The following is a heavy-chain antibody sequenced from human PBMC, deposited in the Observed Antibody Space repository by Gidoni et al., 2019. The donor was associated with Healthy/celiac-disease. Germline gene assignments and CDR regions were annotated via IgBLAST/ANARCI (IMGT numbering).Heavy chain of an antibody. J-gene: IGHJ4*02. V-gene: IGHV1-24*01. CDR2: FNPDHVER. CDR1: GYTLLELS. D-gene: IGHD2-15*01. CDR3: ATNYVEVITATSWVYFDY. Sequence: QVQLVQSGAEVTKPGASVKVSCKVSGYTLLELSIHWVRQAPGKGLEWMGGFNPDHVERIFAQKFKGRVTMTEDTSTDTAYMELSSLRSEDTAVYFCATNYVEVITATSWVYFDYWGQGTLVTVSS.